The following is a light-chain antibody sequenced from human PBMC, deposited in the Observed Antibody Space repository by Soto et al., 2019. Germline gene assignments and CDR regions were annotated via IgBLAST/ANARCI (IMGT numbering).Light chain of an antibody. CDR3: QSYDSILDGVI. CDR2: DVS. J-gene: IGLJ2*01. V-gene: IGLV2-14*01. Sequence: QSALTQPASVSGSPGQSITISCTGTSSDVGGHNSVSWYRQDPGKAPKLMIYDVSNRPSGVSDRFSGSKSGNTASLTISGLQIEDEADYYCQSYDSILDGVIFGGGTKLTVL. CDR1: SSDVGGHNS.